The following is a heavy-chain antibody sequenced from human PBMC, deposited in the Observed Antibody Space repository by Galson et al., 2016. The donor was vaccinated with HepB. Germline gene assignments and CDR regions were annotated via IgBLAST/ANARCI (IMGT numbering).Heavy chain of an antibody. CDR2: IHPRDSET. V-gene: IGHV5-51*01. D-gene: IGHD2-21*02. CDR3: ARHSTYCGGDCDFNSEAPFDY. CDR1: GYGFPNYW. Sequence: QSGAEVKKPGESLKISCKGSGYGFPNYWIGWVRQMPGKGLKWMGIIHPRDSETRYSPSFEGQVTISADKSVTTAYLQWSSLKASDSAMYYRARHSTYCGGDCDFNSEAPFDYWGQGTLVTVSS. J-gene: IGHJ4*02.